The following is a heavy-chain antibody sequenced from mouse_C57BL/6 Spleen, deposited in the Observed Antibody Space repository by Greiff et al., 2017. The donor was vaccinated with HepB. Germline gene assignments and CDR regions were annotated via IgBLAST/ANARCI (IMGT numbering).Heavy chain of an antibody. Sequence: QVQLKESGAELVRPGTSVKVSCKASGYAFTNYLIEWVKQRPGQGLEWIGVINPGSGGTNYNEKFKGKATLTVDKSSSTAYMQLSSLTSEDSAVYVCARSGTAVVAHYFDYWGQGTTLTVSS. D-gene: IGHD1-1*01. CDR3: ARSGTAVVAHYFDY. CDR1: GYAFTNYL. J-gene: IGHJ2*01. CDR2: INPGSGGT. V-gene: IGHV1-54*01.